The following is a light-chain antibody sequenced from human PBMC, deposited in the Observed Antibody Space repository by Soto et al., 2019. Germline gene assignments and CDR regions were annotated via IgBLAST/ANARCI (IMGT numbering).Light chain of an antibody. Sequence: EIVLTQSPATLSLSPGERATLSCRASQNISNYLGWYQQKPGQAPRLLIYDASNRATGIPDRFSCSGSGTDVTLTNSSKEKEDFAVSYCPLRSRWHLITFGVGTRVEL. CDR3: PLRSRWHLIT. V-gene: IGKV3-11*01. J-gene: IGKJ4*01. CDR2: DAS. CDR1: QNISNY.